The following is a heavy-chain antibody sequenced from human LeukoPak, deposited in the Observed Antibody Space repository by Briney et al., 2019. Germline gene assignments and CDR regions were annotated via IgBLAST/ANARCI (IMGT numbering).Heavy chain of an antibody. Sequence: GGSLRLSCAASGFTFSSYWMHWVRQAPGKGLMGVSRINSDGSRTTYADYVRGRFTISRDNAKSKMYLQMNSLRAEDTAVYYCARVRDDYTYFDCWGQGTLVTVSS. D-gene: IGHD4-11*01. V-gene: IGHV3-74*01. CDR2: INSDGSRT. J-gene: IGHJ4*02. CDR3: ARVRDDYTYFDC. CDR1: GFTFSSYW.